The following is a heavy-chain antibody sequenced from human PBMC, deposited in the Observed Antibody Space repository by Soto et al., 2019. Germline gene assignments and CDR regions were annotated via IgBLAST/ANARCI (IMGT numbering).Heavy chain of an antibody. CDR1: GWSFSGYY. CDR3: ARKGLAARPFNY. J-gene: IGHJ4*02. D-gene: IGHD6-6*01. CDR2: INHSGST. V-gene: IGHV4-34*01. Sequence: QVQLPQWGAGLLKPSETLSLTCAVYGWSFSGYYWSWIRQPPGKGLEWIGEINHSGSTNYNPSLKSRVTISVDTSKNQFSLKLSSVTAADTAVYYCARKGLAARPFNYWGQGTLVTVSS.